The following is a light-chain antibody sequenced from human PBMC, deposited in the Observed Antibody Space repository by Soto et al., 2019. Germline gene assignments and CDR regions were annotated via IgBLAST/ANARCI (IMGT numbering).Light chain of an antibody. CDR1: SSNIASNT. CDR3: AAWDDSLNGYV. V-gene: IGLV1-44*01. J-gene: IGLJ1*01. CDR2: SNN. Sequence: QSVLTQPPSASETPGQRVTISCSGSSSNIASNTVNLYQLLPGTAPKLLIYSNNQRPSGVPDRFSGSKSGTSASLAISGLQSEDEADYYCAAWDDSLNGYVFGTGTKLTVL.